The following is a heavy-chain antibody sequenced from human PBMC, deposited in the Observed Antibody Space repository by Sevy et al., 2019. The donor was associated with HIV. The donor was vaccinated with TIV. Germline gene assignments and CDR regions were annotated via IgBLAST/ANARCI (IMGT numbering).Heavy chain of an antibody. Sequence: GGYLRLSCAISGFTVNDKYIIWVRQAPGKGLEWVSVIFSSGSTYYADSAKGRFTISRVNSKNTVDLQMNSVRAEDTAVYYCVSLFLSYRSGWSYFDYWGQGTLVTVSS. CDR1: GFTVNDKY. D-gene: IGHD6-19*01. CDR2: IFSSGST. V-gene: IGHV3-66*02. CDR3: VSLFLSYRSGWSYFDY. J-gene: IGHJ4*02.